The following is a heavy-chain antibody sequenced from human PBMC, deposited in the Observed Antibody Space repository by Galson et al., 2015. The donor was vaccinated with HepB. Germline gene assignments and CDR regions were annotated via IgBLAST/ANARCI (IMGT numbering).Heavy chain of an antibody. V-gene: IGHV3-21*04. CDR1: GFTFSSYS. CDR3: AKDSGDYVNWFDP. CDR2: ISSSSSYI. D-gene: IGHD4-17*01. J-gene: IGHJ5*02. Sequence: SLRLSCAASGFTFSSYSMNWVRQAPGKGLEWVSFISSSSSYIYYADSVKGWFTISRDNSKNTLYLQMNSLRAEDTAVYYCAKDSGDYVNWFDPCGQGTLVTVSS.